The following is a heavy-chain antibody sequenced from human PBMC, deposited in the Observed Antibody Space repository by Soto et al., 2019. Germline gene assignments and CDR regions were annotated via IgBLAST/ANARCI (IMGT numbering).Heavy chain of an antibody. Sequence: GGSLRLSCAASGFTFSSYSMNWVRQAPGKGLEWVSYISSSSSTIYYADSVKGRFTISRDNAKNSLYLQMNSLRDEDTAVYYCASLRYCSGGSCYGDAFDIWGQGTMVTVSS. J-gene: IGHJ3*02. D-gene: IGHD2-15*01. CDR3: ASLRYCSGGSCYGDAFDI. V-gene: IGHV3-48*02. CDR2: ISSSSSTI. CDR1: GFTFSSYS.